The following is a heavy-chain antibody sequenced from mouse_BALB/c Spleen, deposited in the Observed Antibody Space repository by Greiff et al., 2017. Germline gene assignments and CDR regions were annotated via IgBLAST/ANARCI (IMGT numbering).Heavy chain of an antibody. Sequence: EVQRVESGGGLVQPGESLKLSCESNEYEFPSHDMSWVRKTPEKRLELVAAINSDGGSTYYPDTMERRFIISRDNTKKTLYLQMSSLRSEDTALYYCARQNYDYDVGWFAYWGQGTLVTVSA. CDR2: INSDGGST. V-gene: IGHV5-2*01. CDR1: EYEFPSHD. D-gene: IGHD2-4*01. J-gene: IGHJ3*01. CDR3: ARQNYDYDVGWFAY.